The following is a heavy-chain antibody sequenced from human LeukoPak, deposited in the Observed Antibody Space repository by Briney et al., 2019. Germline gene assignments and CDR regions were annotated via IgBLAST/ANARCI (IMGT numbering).Heavy chain of an antibody. D-gene: IGHD3-22*01. CDR1: GFTFGDYA. CDR3: TRVSDRSGYYGRD. J-gene: IGHJ4*02. Sequence: GGSLRLSCTASGFTFGDYAMSWVRQAPGKGLEWVGFIRSKAYGGTTEYAASVKGRFTISRDDSKSIAYLQMNSLKTEDTAVYYCTRVSDRSGYYGRDWGQGTLVTVSS. CDR2: IRSKAYGGTT. V-gene: IGHV3-49*04.